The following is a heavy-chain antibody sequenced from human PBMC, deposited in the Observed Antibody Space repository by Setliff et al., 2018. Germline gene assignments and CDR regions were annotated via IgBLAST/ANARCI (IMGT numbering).Heavy chain of an antibody. CDR2: IIPNFRTT. J-gene: IGHJ4*02. D-gene: IGHD2-15*01. CDR3: ARDRDSVVALDSIGASSLGDY. Sequence: ASVKVSCKVSGYTLTELSMHWVRQAPGQGLEWMGGIIPNFRTTSYAQKFQGRLTMTSDTSAGTVSMDMCSLRSEDTAVYYCARDRDSVVALDSIGASSLGDYWGQGTLVTVSS. CDR1: GYTLTELS. V-gene: IGHV1-46*01.